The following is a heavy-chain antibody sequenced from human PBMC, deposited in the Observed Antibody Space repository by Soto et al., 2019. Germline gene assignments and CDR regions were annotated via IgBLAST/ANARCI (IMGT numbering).Heavy chain of an antibody. J-gene: IGHJ4*02. CDR1: GFTFSSYC. Sequence: GGSLRLSGAASGFTFSSYCMHWVRQAPGKGLEWVAVISYDGINKYYADSVKGRSTISRDNSKNTLYLQMNSLRAEDTAVYYCAKVRYSGYGPFDYWGQGTLLTVSS. CDR3: AKVRYSGYGPFDY. D-gene: IGHD5-12*01. V-gene: IGHV3-30*18. CDR2: ISYDGINK.